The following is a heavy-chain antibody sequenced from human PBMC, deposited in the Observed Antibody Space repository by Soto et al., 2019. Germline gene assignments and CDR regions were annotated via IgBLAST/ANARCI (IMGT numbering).Heavy chain of an antibody. CDR2: IKHDTSEA. Sequence: GSLRLSCAASGFKFSDYWMSWVRQAPGKGLEWVGNIKHDTSEAHYADSVKGRFTITRDNIKNFLFLQMNGLRSDDTASYYCARDGLLFSGPFRPSRFDYWGLGTLVTVSS. V-gene: IGHV3-7*03. D-gene: IGHD3-10*01. CDR1: GFKFSDYW. J-gene: IGHJ4*02. CDR3: ARDGLLFSGPFRPSRFDY.